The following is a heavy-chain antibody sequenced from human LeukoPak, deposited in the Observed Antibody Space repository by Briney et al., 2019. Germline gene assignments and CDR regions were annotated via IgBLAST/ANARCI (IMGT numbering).Heavy chain of an antibody. Sequence: PGGSLRLSCAASEFTFSSYGMHWVRQAPGKGLEWVAVVWYDGSKKYSADSVKGRITISRDDSKNTLYLQMNSLRAEDTAVYYCARGVGYYDSSGTIDYWGQGTLVTVSS. CDR3: ARGVGYYDSSGTIDY. CDR1: EFTFSSYG. D-gene: IGHD3-22*01. J-gene: IGHJ4*02. CDR2: VWYDGSKK. V-gene: IGHV3-33*01.